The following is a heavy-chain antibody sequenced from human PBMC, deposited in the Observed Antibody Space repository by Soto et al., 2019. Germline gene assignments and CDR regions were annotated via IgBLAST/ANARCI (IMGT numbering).Heavy chain of an antibody. V-gene: IGHV4-31*03. CDR2: IYYSGST. Sequence: QVQLQESGPGLVKPSQTLSLTCTVSGGSISSGGYYWSWIRQHPGKGLEWIGYIYYSGSTYYNPSLKSRVTISVDTSKNQFSLKLSSVTAADTAVYYCARYRDDYDFPNAFDIWGQGTMVTVSS. CDR1: GGSISSGGYY. D-gene: IGHD4-17*01. CDR3: ARYRDDYDFPNAFDI. J-gene: IGHJ3*02.